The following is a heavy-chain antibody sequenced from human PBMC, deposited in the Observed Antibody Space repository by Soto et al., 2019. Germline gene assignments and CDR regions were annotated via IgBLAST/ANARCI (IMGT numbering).Heavy chain of an antibody. V-gene: IGHV4-34*01. CDR1: GGSFSGYY. J-gene: IGHJ4*02. Sequence: SETLSLTCAVYGGSFSGYYWGWIRQSPGEGLEWIVSMYHSGTTYYNPSLKSRVTISIDTSKNQFSLKLTSVTSADTAVYFCARVAFGPIDYWGQGTLVTVSS. D-gene: IGHD3-16*01. CDR3: ARVAFGPIDY. CDR2: MYHSGTT.